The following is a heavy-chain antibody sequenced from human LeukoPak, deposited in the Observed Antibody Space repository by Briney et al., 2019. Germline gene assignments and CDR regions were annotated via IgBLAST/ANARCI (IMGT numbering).Heavy chain of an antibody. CDR3: AKEGPGGLNF. CDR1: GFTFSSYW. V-gene: IGHV3-74*03. J-gene: IGHJ4*02. D-gene: IGHD3-10*01. Sequence: GGSLRLSCAASGFTFSSYWMHWVRQAPGKGLVWVSRISTDGTYTEYADSVKGRFTISRDNAKDTLYLQVNSLRAEDTAVYYCAKEGPGGLNFWGQGTLVTVSS. CDR2: ISTDGTYT.